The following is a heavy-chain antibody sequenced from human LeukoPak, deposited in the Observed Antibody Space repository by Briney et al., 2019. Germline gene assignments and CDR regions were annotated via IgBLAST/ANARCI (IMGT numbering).Heavy chain of an antibody. CDR1: GSTFSSYS. V-gene: IGHV3-48*04. CDR3: ARGRPHGNDY. D-gene: IGHD4-23*01. CDR2: ISSSSSTI. J-gene: IGHJ4*02. Sequence: GGSLRLSCAASGSTFSSYSMNWVRQAPGKGLEWVSYISSSSSTIYYADSVKGRFTISRDNAKNTLYLQMNSLRVEDTAVYYCARGRPHGNDYWGQGTLVTVSS.